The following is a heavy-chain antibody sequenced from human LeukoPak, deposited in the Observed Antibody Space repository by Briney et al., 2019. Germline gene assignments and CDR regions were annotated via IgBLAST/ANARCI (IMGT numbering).Heavy chain of an antibody. Sequence: PGGSLRLSCAASGFTFSDYWMSWVRQAPGKGLEWVANIKQDGSEKYYVDSVKGRFIISRDNAKNSLYVQMNSLRTEDTAVYFCTRSGGSSAYWGQGTLVVVSS. J-gene: IGHJ4*02. CDR1: GFTFSDYW. V-gene: IGHV3-7*01. CDR3: TRSGGSSAY. CDR2: IKQDGSEK. D-gene: IGHD2-15*01.